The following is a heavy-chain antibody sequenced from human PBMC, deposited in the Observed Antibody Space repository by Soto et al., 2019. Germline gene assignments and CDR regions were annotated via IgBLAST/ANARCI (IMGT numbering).Heavy chain of an antibody. CDR3: ARDYYDNRGGDAFDI. CDR2: ISGYNAKT. D-gene: IGHD3-22*01. Sequence: QVQLVQSGAEVKKPGASVKVSCKASGYSFSSYGITWVRQAPGQGLEWMGWISGYNAKTNYGQKFQGRVTMTTDTSTSTDYMELRSLRSDDTAVYYCARDYYDNRGGDAFDIWGQGTMVTVSS. CDR1: GYSFSSYG. J-gene: IGHJ3*02. V-gene: IGHV1-18*01.